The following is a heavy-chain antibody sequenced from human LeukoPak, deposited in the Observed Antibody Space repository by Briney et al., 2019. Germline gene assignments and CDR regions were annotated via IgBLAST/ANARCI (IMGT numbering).Heavy chain of an antibody. V-gene: IGHV4-39*07. J-gene: IGHJ4*02. CDR1: GGSISSSSYY. CDR2: IYYSGST. D-gene: IGHD3-9*01. Sequence: SETLSLTCTVSGGSISSSSYYWGWIRQPPGKGLEWIGSIYYSGSTYYNPSLKSRVTISVDTSKNQFSLKLSSVTAADTAVYYCASENYDILTGYSYYFDYWGQGTLVTVSS. CDR3: ASENYDILTGYSYYFDY.